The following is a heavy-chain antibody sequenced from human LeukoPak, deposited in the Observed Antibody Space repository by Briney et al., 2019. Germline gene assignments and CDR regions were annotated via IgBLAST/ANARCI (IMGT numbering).Heavy chain of an antibody. V-gene: IGHV3-33*01. CDR2: IWYDGSTK. Sequence: PGGSLRLSCAASGFTFSSYGMHWVRQAPGRGLGWVAVIWYDGSTKYYADSVKGRFTISRDNSKNTLFLQMNSLRAEDTAVYYCARTYSSSPKYNWFGPWGQGTLVTVSS. CDR1: GFTFSSYG. D-gene: IGHD6-6*01. CDR3: ARTYSSSPKYNWFGP. J-gene: IGHJ5*02.